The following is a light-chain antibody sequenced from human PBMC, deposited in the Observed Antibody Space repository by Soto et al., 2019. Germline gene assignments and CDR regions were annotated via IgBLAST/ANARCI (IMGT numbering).Light chain of an antibody. Sequence: NFMLTQPHSVSESPGKTVTISCTRSSGSLASNYVQWYQQRPGSAPTTVIYEDNQRPSGVPDRFSGSIDSSSNSASLTISGLKTEDEADYYWQSYDSSNLVFGGGTKLTVL. CDR3: QSYDSSNLV. CDR1: SGSLASNY. J-gene: IGLJ2*01. CDR2: EDN. V-gene: IGLV6-57*04.